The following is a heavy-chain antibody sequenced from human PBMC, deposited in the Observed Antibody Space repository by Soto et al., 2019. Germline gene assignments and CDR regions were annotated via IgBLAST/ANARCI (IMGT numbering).Heavy chain of an antibody. D-gene: IGHD3-10*01. CDR3: PRDVGAAPFFDY. CDR2: ISDNGKNT. CDR1: GFTLSSFA. V-gene: IGHV3-23*01. Sequence: EVQLLESGGGLVQPGGSLRLSCGASGFTLSSFAMSWVRQAPGKGLEWVSTISDNGKNTHYADSVKGRFTISRDNSKNTVDLQMDSLRDDDTAVYYCPRDVGAAPFFDYWGQGTLVTVSS. J-gene: IGHJ4*02.